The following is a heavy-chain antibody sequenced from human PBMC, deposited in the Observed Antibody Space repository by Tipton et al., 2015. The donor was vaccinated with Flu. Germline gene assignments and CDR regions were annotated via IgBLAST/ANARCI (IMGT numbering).Heavy chain of an antibody. CDR1: GDSIRDSNYY. CDR2: TFHSGNT. J-gene: IGHJ4*02. CDR3: ARSTYYYGSGSSDY. Sequence: TLSLTCGVSGDSIRDSNYYWGWIRQPPGKGLEWIGNTFHSGNTYLNPSLKSRVTISIDTSKNQFSQRLSSVTAADTAVYYCARSTYYYGSGSSDYWGQGTLVTVPS. D-gene: IGHD3-10*01. V-gene: IGHV4-38-2*01.